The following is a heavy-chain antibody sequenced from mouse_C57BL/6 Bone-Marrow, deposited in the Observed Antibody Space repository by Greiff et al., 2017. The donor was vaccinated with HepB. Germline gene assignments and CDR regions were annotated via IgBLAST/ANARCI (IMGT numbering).Heavy chain of an antibody. V-gene: IGHV1-82*01. D-gene: IGHD1-1*01. Sequence: VQLQQSGPELVKPGASVKISCKASGYAFSSSWMNWVKQRPGKGLEWIGRMYPGDGDTNYNGKFKGKATLTADKSSSTAYMQLSSLTSEDSAVYFCARFTTGEGFAYWGQGTLVTVSA. CDR2: MYPGDGDT. J-gene: IGHJ3*01. CDR1: GYAFSSSW. CDR3: ARFTTGEGFAY.